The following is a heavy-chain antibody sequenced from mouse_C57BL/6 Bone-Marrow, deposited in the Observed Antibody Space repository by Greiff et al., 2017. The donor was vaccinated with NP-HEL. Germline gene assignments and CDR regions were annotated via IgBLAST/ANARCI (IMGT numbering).Heavy chain of an antibody. Sequence: QVQLKQPGAELVKPGASVKLSCKASGYTFTSYWMHWVKQRPGQGLEWIGLIHPNSGSTNYNERFKSKATLTVDKSSSTAYMQLSSLTSEDSAVYYCARLGAYDYDFDDWGQGTTLTVSS. CDR3: ARLGAYDYDFDD. J-gene: IGHJ2*01. D-gene: IGHD2-4*01. CDR2: IHPNSGST. V-gene: IGHV1-64*01. CDR1: GYTFTSYW.